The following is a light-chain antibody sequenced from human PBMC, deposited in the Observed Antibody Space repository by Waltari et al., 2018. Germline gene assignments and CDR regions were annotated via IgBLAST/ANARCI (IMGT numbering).Light chain of an antibody. CDR1: QSVGRY. CDR3: QKYVNLPAT. V-gene: IGKV3-20*01. J-gene: IGKJ1*01. Sequence: EIVLTQSPGTLSLSPGERATLSCRASQSVGRYLAWYQQNPCQAPRLLIYDASTSATGIPDRFSGSGSGTDFSLTISRLESEDFAVYYCQKYVNLPATFGQGTKVEIK. CDR2: DAS.